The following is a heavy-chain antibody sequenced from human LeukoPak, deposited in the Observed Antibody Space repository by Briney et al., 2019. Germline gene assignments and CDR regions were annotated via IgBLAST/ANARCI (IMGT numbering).Heavy chain of an antibody. CDR2: IYDSGST. J-gene: IGHJ4*02. CDR3: ARGRSSDY. Sequence: SETLSLTCSVSGGSISSGGYYWSWIRQHPGKGLEWIGYIYDSGSTYYNPSLKSRVTISVDTSKNQFSLKLSSVTAADTAVYYCARGRSSDYWGQGTLVTVSS. D-gene: IGHD6-6*01. CDR1: GGSISSGGYY. V-gene: IGHV4-31*03.